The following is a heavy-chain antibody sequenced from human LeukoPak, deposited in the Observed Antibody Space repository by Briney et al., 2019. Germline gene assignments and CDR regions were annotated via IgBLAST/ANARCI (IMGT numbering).Heavy chain of an antibody. CDR3: ARLSGYGLYYYYHMDV. Sequence: SETLSLTCNVSDDSLRSSTYYWGWIRQPPGKGLEWIGNIYYSGSTYYDPSLKSRVIILLDTSKNQFSLKLSSVTAADTAVYYCARLSGYGLYYYYHMDVWGKGTTVTVSS. J-gene: IGHJ6*03. CDR2: IYYSGST. CDR1: DDSLRSSTYY. D-gene: IGHD5-12*01. V-gene: IGHV4-39*07.